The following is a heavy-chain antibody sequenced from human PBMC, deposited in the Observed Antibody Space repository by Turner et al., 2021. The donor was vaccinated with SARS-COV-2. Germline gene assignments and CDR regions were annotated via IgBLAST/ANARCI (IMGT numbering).Heavy chain of an antibody. CDR3: ARGHIVGSSWYYFEN. V-gene: IGHV4-34*01. J-gene: IGHJ4*02. CDR1: GGAFSGYY. CDR2: INYSGNS. D-gene: IGHD6-13*01. Sequence: QVQLQQWGAGVLKTSATLSLTCAVNGGAFSGYYWSWIRQPPGKGLEWIGQINYSGNSNYNPSLKSRVTISEDTTKKQVSLNLRSVTAADTAVYYCARGHIVGSSWYYFENWGRGTLVTVSS.